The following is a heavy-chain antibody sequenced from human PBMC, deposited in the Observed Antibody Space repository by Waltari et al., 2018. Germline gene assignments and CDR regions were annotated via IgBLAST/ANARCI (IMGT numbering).Heavy chain of an antibody. Sequence: DVQLVESGGGLVKPGGSLSLSCSASGFSFSTSSMNWVRQAPGWGLGGVSTSAYTCHEISYADSGKGRVTISRDNAQNSLYLQMSSLKAEDTGVYYCARAQKVGYCGGDCYPLGDWGQGTLVTVPS. CDR2: SAYTCHEI. D-gene: IGHD2-21*01. V-gene: IGHV3-21*01. CDR1: GFSFSTSS. CDR3: ARAQKVGYCGGDCYPLGD. J-gene: IGHJ4*02.